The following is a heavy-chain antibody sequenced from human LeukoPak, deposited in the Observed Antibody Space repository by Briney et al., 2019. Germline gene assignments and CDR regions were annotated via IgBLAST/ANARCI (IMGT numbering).Heavy chain of an antibody. J-gene: IGHJ2*01. D-gene: IGHD2-2*02. V-gene: IGHV3-11*04. CDR1: GFMFSDYY. Sequence: PGGSLRLSCAASGFMFSDYYMSWIRQAPGKGLEWVSYISPSGSTIFYADSEKGRFTISRDNAKNSLFLQMNNLGAEDTAVYYCARAPPDWECSNSICYTWYFDLWGRGTLVTVSS. CDR2: ISPSGSTI. CDR3: ARAPPDWECSNSICYTWYFDL.